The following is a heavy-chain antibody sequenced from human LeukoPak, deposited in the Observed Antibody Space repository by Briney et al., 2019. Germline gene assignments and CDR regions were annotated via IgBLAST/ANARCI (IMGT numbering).Heavy chain of an antibody. CDR3: AKGTDTTGRQNFDI. V-gene: IGHV3-23*01. J-gene: IGHJ1*01. CDR2: ITSSGDGT. D-gene: IGHD2-8*02. CDR1: GFTFSSYA. Sequence: GGSLRLSCEASGFTFSSYAMHWVRQTPGKGLEWVSTITSSGDGTFYTDSLSGRFTLSRDNAKKAVLLQMKSLRRGDSAPYYCAKGTDTTGRQNFDIRGQGTLVTVSS.